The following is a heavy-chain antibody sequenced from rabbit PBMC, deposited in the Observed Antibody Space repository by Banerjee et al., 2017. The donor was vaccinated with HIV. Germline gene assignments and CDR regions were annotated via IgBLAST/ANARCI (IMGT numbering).Heavy chain of an antibody. CDR2: ISYGGRT. J-gene: IGHJ4*01. Sequence: QEQLVEYGGDLVQPEGSLTLTCKASGFDFNSYSMGWVRQAPGKGLEYIGYISYGGRTYYASWVNGRFTISKTSSTTVTLQMTSLTAADTATYFCARIGYRDYGYPFNLWGQGTLVTVS. D-gene: IGHD6-1*01. CDR1: GFDFNSYS. CDR3: ARIGYRDYGYPFNL. V-gene: IGHV1S37*01.